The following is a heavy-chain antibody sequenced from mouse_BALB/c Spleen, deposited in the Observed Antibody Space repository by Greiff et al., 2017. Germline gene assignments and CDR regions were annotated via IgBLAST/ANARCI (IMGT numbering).Heavy chain of an antibody. CDR1: GFNIKDTY. CDR3: ARFYYGYDYAMDY. D-gene: IGHD1-2*01. Sequence: EVHLVESGAELVKPGASVKLSCTASGFNIKDTYMHWVKQRPEQGLEWIGRIDPANGNTKYDPKFQGKATITADTSSNTAYLQLSSLTSEDTAVYYCARFYYGYDYAMDYWGQGTSVTVSS. J-gene: IGHJ4*01. CDR2: IDPANGNT. V-gene: IGHV14-3*02.